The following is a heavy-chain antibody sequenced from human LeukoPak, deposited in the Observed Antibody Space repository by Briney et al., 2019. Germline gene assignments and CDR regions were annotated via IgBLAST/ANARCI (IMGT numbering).Heavy chain of an antibody. Sequence: GGSLRLSCAASGFNFRSYWMKWVRQAPGKGLEWVANIKEDGSKKYYVDSVKGRFTISRDNAENSLYLQMNSLRVEDTAVYYCARGSAWERGSYDYWGQGTLVTVSS. CDR2: IKEDGSKK. V-gene: IGHV3-7*05. J-gene: IGHJ4*02. D-gene: IGHD1-26*01. CDR1: GFNFRSYW. CDR3: ARGSAWERGSYDY.